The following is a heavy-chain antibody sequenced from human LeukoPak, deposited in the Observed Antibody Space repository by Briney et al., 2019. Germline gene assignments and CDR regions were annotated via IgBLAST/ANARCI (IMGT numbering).Heavy chain of an antibody. CDR3: ARHSGSYSRDYYFDY. D-gene: IGHD1-26*01. CDR1: GGSISSYY. V-gene: IGHV4-59*08. J-gene: IGHJ4*02. Sequence: SETLSLTCTVSGGSISSYYWSWIRQPPGKGLEWIGYIYYSGSTNYNSSLKSRVTLSVDTSKNQFSLRLSSVTAADTAVYYCARHSGSYSRDYYFDYRGQGTLVTVSS. CDR2: IYYSGST.